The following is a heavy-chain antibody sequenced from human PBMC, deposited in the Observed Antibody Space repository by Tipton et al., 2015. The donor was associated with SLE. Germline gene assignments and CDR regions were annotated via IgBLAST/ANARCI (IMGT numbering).Heavy chain of an antibody. CDR1: GGSISSSGYY. CDR3: AGVLGYCTGGVCYYYYGMDV. CDR2: INHSGST. D-gene: IGHD2-8*02. V-gene: IGHV4-39*07. J-gene: IGHJ6*02. Sequence: TLSLTCSVSGGSISSSGYYWGWIRQPPGKGLEWIGEINHSGSTNYNPSLKSRVTISVDTSKNQFSLKLSSVTAADTAVYYCAGVLGYCTGGVCYYYYGMDVWGQGTTVTVSS.